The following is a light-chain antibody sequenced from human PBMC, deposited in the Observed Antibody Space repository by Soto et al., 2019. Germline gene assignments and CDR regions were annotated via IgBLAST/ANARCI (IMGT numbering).Light chain of an antibody. CDR2: EVR. J-gene: IGLJ6*01. Sequence: QSVLTQPASVSGSPGQSITVSCTGTNTDVGGYNYVSWYQHRPGKAPRLMIYEVRNRLSGVSNRFSGSKSGNTASLTISELQSEDEADYYCTSYTPTGALVFGSGTKVTVL. V-gene: IGLV2-14*01. CDR3: TSYTPTGALV. CDR1: NTDVGGYNY.